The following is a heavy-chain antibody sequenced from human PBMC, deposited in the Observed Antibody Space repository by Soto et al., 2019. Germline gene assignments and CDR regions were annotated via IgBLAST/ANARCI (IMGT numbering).Heavy chain of an antibody. CDR3: ARVSQSFIEYFQH. Sequence: GGSLRLSCSASGFTFSKFEMHWFHQAPGKGLEWISYISSTGSTIHYADSVKGRFTISRDNAKNSLYLQMNSLRVEDTTVYYCARVSQSFIEYFQHWGQGTLVTVSS. CDR1: GFTFSKFE. J-gene: IGHJ1*01. V-gene: IGHV3-48*03. D-gene: IGHD6-19*01. CDR2: ISSTGSTI.